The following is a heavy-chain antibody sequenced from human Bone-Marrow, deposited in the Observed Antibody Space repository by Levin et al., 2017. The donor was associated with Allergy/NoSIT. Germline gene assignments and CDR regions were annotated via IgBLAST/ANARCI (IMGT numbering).Heavy chain of an antibody. D-gene: IGHD6-13*01. CDR1: GFTFSSYW. CDR3: ARDGVGSSWTGVGYYYYYDGMDV. CDR2: INSDGSST. J-gene: IGHJ6*02. V-gene: IGHV3-74*01. Sequence: GESLKISCAASGFTFSSYWMHWVRQAPGKGLVWVSRINSDGSSTSYADSVKGRFTISRDNAKNTLYLQMNSLRAEDTAVYYCARDGVGSSWTGVGYYYYYDGMDVWGQGTTVTVSS.